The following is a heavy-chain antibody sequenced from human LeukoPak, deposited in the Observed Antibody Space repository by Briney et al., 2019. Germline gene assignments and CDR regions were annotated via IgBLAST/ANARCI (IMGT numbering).Heavy chain of an antibody. J-gene: IGHJ4*02. D-gene: IGHD3-22*01. CDR1: GFSFSKYS. V-gene: IGHV3-21*04. CDR3: AKVGYYNDSSGYYLDYFDY. CDR2: MSISTSTFI. Sequence: GGSLRLSCVASGFSFSKYSMNWVRQAPGKGLEWVSSMSISTSTFIYYADSVKGRFTISRDNAKNTLYLQMNSLRAEDTAVYYCAKVGYYNDSSGYYLDYFDYWGQGTLVTVSS.